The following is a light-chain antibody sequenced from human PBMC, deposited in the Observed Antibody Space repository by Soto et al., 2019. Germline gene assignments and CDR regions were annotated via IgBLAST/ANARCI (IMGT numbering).Light chain of an antibody. V-gene: IGKV3-20*01. CDR2: GAS. J-gene: IGKJ5*01. CDR1: QTTSPKY. CDR3: QHFGSSPPVI. Sequence: EIELTQSPGNLSFSVVESATLSCRSSQTTSPKYVAWYQQRRGLAPRLLVYGASKRAAGIPDRFRGSGSGSEFSLTISGLEPEDFAVYFCQHFGSSPPVIFGQGTRLEIK.